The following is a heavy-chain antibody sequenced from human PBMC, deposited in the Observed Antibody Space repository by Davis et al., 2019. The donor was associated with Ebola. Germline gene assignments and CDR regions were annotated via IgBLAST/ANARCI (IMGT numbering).Heavy chain of an antibody. Sequence: PGGSLRLSCAASGFSFSSYSMNWVRQAPGKGLEWVSSISSSSSYIYYADSVKGRFTISRDNSKNTLYLQMNSLRAEDTAVYYCARVKPIYGSGSYHYYGMDVWGQGTTVTVSS. V-gene: IGHV3-21*01. CDR1: GFSFSSYS. D-gene: IGHD3-10*01. J-gene: IGHJ6*02. CDR2: ISSSSSYI. CDR3: ARVKPIYGSGSYHYYGMDV.